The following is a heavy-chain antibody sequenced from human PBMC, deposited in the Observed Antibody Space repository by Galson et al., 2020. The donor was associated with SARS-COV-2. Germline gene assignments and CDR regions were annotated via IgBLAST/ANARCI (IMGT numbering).Heavy chain of an antibody. Sequence: SGPTLVKPTQTLTLTCTFPGFSPSTSGVGVGWIRQPPGKALEWLALIYWDDDKRYSPSLRSRLTITKDTSKNQVVLTMTNVDPVDTATYYCVHRRERGLGGGLNYWGQGTLVTVSS. CDR2: IYWDDDK. D-gene: IGHD1-26*01. V-gene: IGHV2-5*02. CDR3: VHRRERGLGGGLNY. CDR1: GFSPSTSGVG. J-gene: IGHJ4*02.